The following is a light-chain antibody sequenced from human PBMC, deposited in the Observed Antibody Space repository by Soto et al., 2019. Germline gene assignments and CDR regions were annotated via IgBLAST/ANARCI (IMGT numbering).Light chain of an antibody. J-gene: IGKJ5*01. V-gene: IGKV3-20*01. CDR2: GTS. Sequence: EIVFTQSPCTLSLSPGERGTLPCRASQSVNSSYLAWYQHKPGQAPRLLIYGTSSRATGIPDRFSGSGSGTDFTLTISRLEPEDFAVYYCQQYGSSITFGQGTRLEI. CDR3: QQYGSSIT. CDR1: QSVNSSY.